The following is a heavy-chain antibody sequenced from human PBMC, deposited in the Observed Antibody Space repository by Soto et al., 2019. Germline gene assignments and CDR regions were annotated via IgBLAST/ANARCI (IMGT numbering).Heavy chain of an antibody. CDR2: IYYTGNT. D-gene: IGHD3-10*01. CDR1: GGSMTSYY. J-gene: IGHJ4*02. V-gene: IGHV4-59*08. Sequence: SETLSLTCTVSGGSMTSYYWSWIRQPPGKGLEWIGFIYYTGNTKYNASLKSRVTISVDTSKNLFSLKLKSVTAADTAVYYCARRIIALEIFAYWDQGTVVTVSS. CDR3: ARRIIALEIFAY.